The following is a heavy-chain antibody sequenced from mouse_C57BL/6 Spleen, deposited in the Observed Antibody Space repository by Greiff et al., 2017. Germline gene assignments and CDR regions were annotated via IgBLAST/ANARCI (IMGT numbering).Heavy chain of an antibody. CDR3: ARSGLGQGAMDY. Sequence: QVQLKQSGTELVKPGASVKLSCKASGYTFTSYWMHWVKQRPGQGLEWIGNINPSNGGTNYNEKFKSKATLTVDKSSSTAYMQLSSLTSEDSAVYYCARSGLGQGAMDYWGQGTSVTVSS. J-gene: IGHJ4*01. D-gene: IGHD4-1*01. CDR1: GYTFTSYW. CDR2: INPSNGGT. V-gene: IGHV1-53*01.